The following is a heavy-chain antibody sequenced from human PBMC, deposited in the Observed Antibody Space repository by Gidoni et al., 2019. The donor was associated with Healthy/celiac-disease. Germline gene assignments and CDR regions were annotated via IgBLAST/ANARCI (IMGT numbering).Heavy chain of an antibody. D-gene: IGHD5-12*01. CDR2: IRSKAYGGTT. Sequence: AMSWFRQAPGKGLEWVGFIRSKAYGGTTEYAASVKGRFTISRDDSKSIAYLQMNSLKTEDTAVYYCTRLRGGFRTGGVDYWGQGTLVTVSS. V-gene: IGHV3-49*03. CDR1: A. J-gene: IGHJ4*02. CDR3: TRLRGGFRTGGVDY.